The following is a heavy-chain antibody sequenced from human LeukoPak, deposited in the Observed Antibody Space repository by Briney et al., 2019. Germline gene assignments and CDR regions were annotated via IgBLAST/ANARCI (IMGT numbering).Heavy chain of an antibody. CDR1: GYSISSGRY. V-gene: IGHV4-38-2*01. CDR2: VFHSGST. D-gene: IGHD2-2*01. J-gene: IGHJ4*02. CDR3: ARSLSTAGIDY. Sequence: SETLSLTCAVSGYSISSGRYWGWIRQPPGKGLEWIGSVFHSGSTYYNPSLKSRVTISVDTSTNQFSLNLRSVTAADTAVYYCARSLSTAGIDYWGQGTLVTVSS.